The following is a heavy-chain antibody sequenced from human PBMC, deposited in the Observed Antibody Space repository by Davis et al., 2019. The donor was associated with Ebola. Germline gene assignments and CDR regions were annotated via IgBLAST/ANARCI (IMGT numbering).Heavy chain of an antibody. V-gene: IGHV4-39*07. Sequence: SETLSLTCTVSGGSISSSSYYWGWIRQPPGKGLEWIGSIYYSGSTYYNPSLKSRVTISVDTSKNHFSLKLSSVTAADTAMYYCAGQGYYYYGMDVWGQGTTVTVSS. CDR1: GGSISSSSYY. J-gene: IGHJ6*02. CDR3: AGQGYYYYGMDV. CDR2: IYYSGST.